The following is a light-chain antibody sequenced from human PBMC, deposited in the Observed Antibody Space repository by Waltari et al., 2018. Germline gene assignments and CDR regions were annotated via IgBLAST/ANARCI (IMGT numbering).Light chain of an antibody. Sequence: QSALTQTAPVSGSPGQAITISCSGTSSDLGTYNLVPRYQQHPGKAPTLISYDVNKRPSGVSNRFSGSKSGNTAFLTISGLQTADEADYYCCSYVGSAISVFGGGTKLTVL. V-gene: IGLV2-23*02. CDR3: CSYVGSAISV. CDR1: SSDLGTYNL. CDR2: DVN. J-gene: IGLJ3*02.